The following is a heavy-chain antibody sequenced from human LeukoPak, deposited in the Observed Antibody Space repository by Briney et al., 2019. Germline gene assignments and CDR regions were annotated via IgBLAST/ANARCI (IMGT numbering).Heavy chain of an antibody. CDR1: GGSISSGDYY. D-gene: IGHD3-10*01. V-gene: IGHV4-30-4*01. CDR2: IYYSGST. J-gene: IGHJ4*02. Sequence: PSQTLSLTCTVSGGSISSGDYYWSWIRQPPGKGLEWIGYIYYSGSTNYNPSLKSRVTISVDMSKNQFSLKLSSVTAADTAVYYCALPGDGSGTYFRAWGQGTLVTVSS. CDR3: ALPGDGSGTYFRA.